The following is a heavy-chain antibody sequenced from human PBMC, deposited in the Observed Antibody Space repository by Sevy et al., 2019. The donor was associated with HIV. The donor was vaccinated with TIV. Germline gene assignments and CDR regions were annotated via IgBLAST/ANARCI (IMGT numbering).Heavy chain of an antibody. CDR1: GFTFNTYN. D-gene: IGHD3-22*01. CDR2: ISYTSTTI. J-gene: IGHJ6*02. CDR3: ASSDATSRFGYYYFAMDF. Sequence: GSLRLSCAVSGFTFNTYNMNWVRQAPGKGLEWVSYISYTSTTIYYADSVRGRFTISRDNAKNTLYLQMNSLRDEDTDVYYCASSDATSRFGYYYFAMDFWGQGTSVTVSS. V-gene: IGHV3-48*02.